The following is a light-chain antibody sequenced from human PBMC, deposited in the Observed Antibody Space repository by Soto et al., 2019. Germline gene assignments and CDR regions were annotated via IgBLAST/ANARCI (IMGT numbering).Light chain of an antibody. CDR3: QQADSFPLT. V-gene: IGKV1D-12*01. Sequence: DIQITQSPSSVPASIGDTVTITCRASQDISTLLAWYQQKPGKAPKLLIYGASTLESGVPSRFSGRGSGTAFTLTISSLQPDDFAPYFCQQADSFPLTFGGGKKVEIQ. CDR1: QDISTL. J-gene: IGKJ4*01. CDR2: GAS.